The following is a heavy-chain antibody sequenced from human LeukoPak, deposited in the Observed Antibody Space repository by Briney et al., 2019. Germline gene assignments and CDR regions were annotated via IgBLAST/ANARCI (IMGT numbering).Heavy chain of an antibody. J-gene: IGHJ4*02. Sequence: GGSLRLSCAASGFTFSSYGMHWVRQAPGKGLEWVAFIRYDGSNKYYADSVKGRFTISRDNSKNTLYLQMNSLRAEDTAVYYCAKGRYDFWSGYSLFDYWGQGTLVTVSP. CDR3: AKGRYDFWSGYSLFDY. CDR2: IRYDGSNK. V-gene: IGHV3-30*02. CDR1: GFTFSSYG. D-gene: IGHD3-3*01.